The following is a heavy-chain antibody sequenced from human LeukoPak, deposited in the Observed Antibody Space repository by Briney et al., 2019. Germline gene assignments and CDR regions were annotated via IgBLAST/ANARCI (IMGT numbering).Heavy chain of an antibody. Sequence: PGGSLKLSCAASGFTFSGSAMHWVRQASGKGLEWVGRIRSKANSYATAYAASVKGRLTISRDDSKNTAYLQMNSLKTEDTAVYFCTRLYYYGSGSYYTNYYYGMDVWGKGTTVTVSS. CDR1: GFTFSGSA. J-gene: IGHJ6*04. V-gene: IGHV3-73*01. CDR3: TRLYYYGSGSYYTNYYYGMDV. D-gene: IGHD3-10*01. CDR2: IRSKANSYAT.